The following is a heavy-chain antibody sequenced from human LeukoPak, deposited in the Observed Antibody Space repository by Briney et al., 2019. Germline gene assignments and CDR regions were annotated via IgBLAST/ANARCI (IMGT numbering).Heavy chain of an antibody. D-gene: IGHD3-10*01. CDR3: ARDLSAMVRGVIIEVDGDYYYGMDV. CDR2: IIPIFGTA. Sequence: SVKVPCKASGGTFSSYAISWVRQAPGQGLEWMGGIIPIFGTANYAQKFQGRVTITADESTSTAYMELSSLRSEDTAVYYCARDLSAMVRGVIIEVDGDYYYGMDVWGQGTTATVSS. J-gene: IGHJ6*02. V-gene: IGHV1-69*13. CDR1: GGTFSSYA.